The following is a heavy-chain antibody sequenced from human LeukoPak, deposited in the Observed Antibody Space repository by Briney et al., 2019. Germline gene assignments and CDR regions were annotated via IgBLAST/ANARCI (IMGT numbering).Heavy chain of an antibody. Sequence: SVKVSCKASGGTFSSYAISWVRQAPGQGLEWMGGIIPIFGTANYAQKFQGRVTITADGSTSTAYMELSSLRSEDTAVYYCARSYCSSTSCSRSPNWFDPWGQGTLVTVSS. CDR1: GGTFSSYA. D-gene: IGHD2-2*01. V-gene: IGHV1-69*13. CDR3: ARSYCSSTSCSRSPNWFDP. J-gene: IGHJ5*02. CDR2: IIPIFGTA.